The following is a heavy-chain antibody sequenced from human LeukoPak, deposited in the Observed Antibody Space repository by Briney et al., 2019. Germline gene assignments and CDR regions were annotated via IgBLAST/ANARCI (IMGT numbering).Heavy chain of an antibody. J-gene: IGHJ3*02. D-gene: IGHD3-3*01. CDR1: GGSFSGYY. CDR3: ARGYYDFWSGPPLRARLNAFDI. CDR2: INHSGST. V-gene: IGHV4-34*01. Sequence: PSETLSLTCAVYGGSFSGYYWSWIRQPPGKGLEWIGEINHSGSTNYNPSLKSRVTISVDTSKNQFSLKLSSVTAADTAVYYCARGYYDFWSGPPLRARLNAFDIWGQGTMVTVSS.